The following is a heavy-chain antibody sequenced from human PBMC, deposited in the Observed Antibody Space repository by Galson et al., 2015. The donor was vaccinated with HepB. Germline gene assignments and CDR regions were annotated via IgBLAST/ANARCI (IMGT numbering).Heavy chain of an antibody. V-gene: IGHV1-46*01. Sequence: SVKVSCKASGYSFPNYAMHWVRQAPGQGLEWMGIINPSGGSTSYAQKFQGRVTMTRDTSTSTVYMELSSLRSEDTAVYYCARGWYYDILTGYYKYYFDYWGQGTLVTVSS. CDR2: INPSGGST. J-gene: IGHJ4*02. CDR1: GYSFPNYA. CDR3: ARGWYYDILTGYYKYYFDY. D-gene: IGHD3-9*01.